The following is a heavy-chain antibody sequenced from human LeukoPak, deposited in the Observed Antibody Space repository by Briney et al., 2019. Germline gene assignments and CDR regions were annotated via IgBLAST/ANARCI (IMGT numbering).Heavy chain of an antibody. CDR2: IWYDGSNK. Sequence: PGRSLRLSCAASGFTFSSYGMHWVRQAPGKGLEWVAVIWYDGSNKYYGDSVKGRFTISRDNSKNTLFLQMNSLRAEDTAVYYCAREGSSGYSGYFDLWGRGTLVTVSS. CDR3: AREGSSGYSGYFDL. J-gene: IGHJ2*01. V-gene: IGHV3-33*01. CDR1: GFTFSSYG. D-gene: IGHD3-22*01.